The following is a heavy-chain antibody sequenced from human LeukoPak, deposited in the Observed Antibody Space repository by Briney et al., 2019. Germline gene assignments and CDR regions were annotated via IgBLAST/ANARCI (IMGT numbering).Heavy chain of an antibody. CDR1: GGSISSSSYY. V-gene: IGHV4-39*07. CDR2: IYYSGST. D-gene: IGHD2-2*01. J-gene: IGHJ5*02. Sequence: SETLSLTCTVSGGSISSSSYYRGWIRQPPEKGLEWIGSIYYSGSTYYNPSLKSRVTISVDTSKNQFSLKLSSVTAADTAVYYCARGVLGYCSSTSCYPWFDPWGQGTLVTVSS. CDR3: ARGVLGYCSSTSCYPWFDP.